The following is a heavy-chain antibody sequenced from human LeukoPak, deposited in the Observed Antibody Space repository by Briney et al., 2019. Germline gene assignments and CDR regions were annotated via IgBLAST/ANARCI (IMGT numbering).Heavy chain of an antibody. CDR2: ISGSGGST. D-gene: IGHD6-6*01. CDR3: ARDGGSSSLFSGLDY. J-gene: IGHJ4*02. V-gene: IGHV3-23*01. CDR1: GFTFSSYG. Sequence: QPGGSLRLSCAASGFTFSSYGMSWVRQAPGKGLEWVSAISGSGGSTYYADSVKGRFTISRDNSKNTLYLQMNSLRAEDTAVYYCARDGGSSSLFSGLDYWGQGTLVTVSS.